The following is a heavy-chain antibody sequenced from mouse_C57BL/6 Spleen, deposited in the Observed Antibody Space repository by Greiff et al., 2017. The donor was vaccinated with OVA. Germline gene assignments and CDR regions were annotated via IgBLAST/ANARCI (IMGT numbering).Heavy chain of an antibody. CDR3: ARGSDYYGSSTFFDY. J-gene: IGHJ2*01. Sequence: VQLQQSGAELVKPGASVKISCKASGYAFSSYWMNWVKQRPGKGLEWIGQIYPGDGDTNYNGKFKGKATLTADKSSSTAYMQLSSLTSEDSAVYFCARGSDYYGSSTFFDYWGQGTTLTVSS. CDR2: IYPGDGDT. D-gene: IGHD1-1*01. V-gene: IGHV1-80*01. CDR1: GYAFSSYW.